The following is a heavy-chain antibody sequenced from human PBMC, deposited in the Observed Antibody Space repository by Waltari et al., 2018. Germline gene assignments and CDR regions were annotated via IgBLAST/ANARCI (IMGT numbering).Heavy chain of an antibody. V-gene: IGHV3-74*01. D-gene: IGHD6-19*01. Sequence: EVQLVESGGGLVQPGGSLRLSCAASGFTFNSCWMHWVRQVPGKGLVWVSRINSDGSTTTYADSVKGRLTISRDNAKNTLYLQMNSLRAEDTAVYYCARAVAGFYFDNWGQGALVTVSS. CDR1: GFTFNSCW. CDR3: ARAVAGFYFDN. CDR2: INSDGSTT. J-gene: IGHJ4*02.